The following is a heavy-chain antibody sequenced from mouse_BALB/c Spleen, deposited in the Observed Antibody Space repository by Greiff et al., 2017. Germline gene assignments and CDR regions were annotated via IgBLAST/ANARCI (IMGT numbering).Heavy chain of an antibody. D-gene: IGHD2-1*01. J-gene: IGHJ4*01. CDR1: GFNIKATY. V-gene: IGHV14-3*02. CDR2: IDPANGNT. CDR3: ARSLSGYYCSDYYAMDY. Sequence: EVQLQQSGAELVKPGASVKLSCTASGFNIKATYMHWVKQRPEQGLEWIGRIDPANGNTKYDPKFQGKATITADTSSNTAYMQLSSLTSEYTAVYYCARSLSGYYCSDYYAMDYWGQGTSVTVSS.